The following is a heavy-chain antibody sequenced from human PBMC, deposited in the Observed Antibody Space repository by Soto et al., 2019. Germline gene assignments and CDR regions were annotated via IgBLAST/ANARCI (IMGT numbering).Heavy chain of an antibody. V-gene: IGHV3-23*01. J-gene: IGHJ4*02. D-gene: IGHD3-22*01. CDR1: GFTFSSYA. CDR3: AKDEDTMIVVVITSFDY. Sequence: EVQLLESGGGLVQPGGSLRLSCAASGFTFSSYAMSWVRQAPGKGLEWVSAISGSGGSTYYADSVKGRFTISRDNSKNTLYLQMNSLRAEDTAVYYCAKDEDTMIVVVITSFDYWGQGTLVTVSS. CDR2: ISGSGGST.